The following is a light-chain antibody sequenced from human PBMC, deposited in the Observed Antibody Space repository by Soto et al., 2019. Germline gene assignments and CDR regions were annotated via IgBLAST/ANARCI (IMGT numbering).Light chain of an antibody. Sequence: DIQMTHFPSSLSASVGDRVAITCRASQSIRNFLNWYQQKPGKAPRLLIYAASSLQTGVPSRFIGSVSGTDFTLTISSLQPEDFATYYCQQSYSTPLLTFGGGTKVEIK. V-gene: IGKV1-39*01. CDR3: QQSYSTPLLT. CDR2: AAS. CDR1: QSIRNF. J-gene: IGKJ4*01.